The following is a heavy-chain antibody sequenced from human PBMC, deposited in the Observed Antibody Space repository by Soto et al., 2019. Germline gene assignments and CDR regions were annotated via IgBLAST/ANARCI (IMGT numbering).Heavy chain of an antibody. J-gene: IGHJ5*02. V-gene: IGHV1-8*01. Sequence: ASVKVSCKASGYTFTSYDINWVRQATGQGLEWMGWMNPNSGNTGYAQKFQGRVTMTRNTSISTAYMELSSLRSEDTAVYYCAREASYCSSTSCYWWWGSGWFDPWGQGTLVTVSS. CDR2: MNPNSGNT. D-gene: IGHD2-2*01. CDR1: GYTFTSYD. CDR3: AREASYCSSTSCYWWWGSGWFDP.